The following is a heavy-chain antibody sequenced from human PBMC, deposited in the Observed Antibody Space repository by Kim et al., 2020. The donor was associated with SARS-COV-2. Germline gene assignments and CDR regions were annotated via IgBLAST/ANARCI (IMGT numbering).Heavy chain of an antibody. D-gene: IGHD3-3*01. Sequence: ASVKVSCKSSGYAFTRNYMHWVRQAPGQGPEWMGMINPSVGRTSYAQNFQGRLTMTRDTSTGTFYMELSSLRSEDTAVYYCARGRDISIFGVALNFDYWG. J-gene: IGHJ4*01. CDR2: INPSVGRT. CDR3: ARGRDISIFGVALNFDY. V-gene: IGHV1-46*01. CDR1: GYAFTRNY.